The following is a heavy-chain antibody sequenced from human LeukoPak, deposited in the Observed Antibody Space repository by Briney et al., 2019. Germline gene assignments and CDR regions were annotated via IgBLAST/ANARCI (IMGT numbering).Heavy chain of an antibody. V-gene: IGHV4-4*02. D-gene: IGHD5-18*01. Sequence: SETLSLTCAVSGGSISSSNWWSWVRQPPGKGLEWIGEIYHSGSTNYNPSLKSRVTISVDKSKNQFSLKLSSVTAADTAVYYCAREGVYSYAKAGWFDPWGQGTLVTVSS. CDR3: AREGVYSYAKAGWFDP. J-gene: IGHJ5*02. CDR1: GGSISSSNW. CDR2: IYHSGST.